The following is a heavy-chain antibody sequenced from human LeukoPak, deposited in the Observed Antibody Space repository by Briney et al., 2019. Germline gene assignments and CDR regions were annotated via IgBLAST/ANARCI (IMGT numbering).Heavy chain of an antibody. CDR1: GYTFTSYG. CDR3: ARGTVRGVNPLGGMDV. CDR2: ISAYNGNT. V-gene: IGHV1-18*01. Sequence: GASVKVSCKASGYTFTSYGISWVRQAPGQGLEWMGWISAYNGNTNYAQKLQGRVTMTTDTSTSTAYMELRSLRSDDTAVYYCARGTVRGVNPLGGMDVWGQGTTVTVSS. D-gene: IGHD3-10*01. J-gene: IGHJ6*02.